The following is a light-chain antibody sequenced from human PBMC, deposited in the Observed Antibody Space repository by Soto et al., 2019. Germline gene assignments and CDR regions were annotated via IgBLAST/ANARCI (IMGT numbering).Light chain of an antibody. J-gene: IGKJ1*01. V-gene: IGKV1-9*01. Sequence: DIQMAQSPSAMSASVGDRVTITCRASQGISSYLAWYQQKPGTAPKVLIYAASTLQSGVPSRFSGSGSGTEFTLTISSLQPEDFATYYCQQSYSTPPTFGQGTKVDIK. CDR2: AAS. CDR1: QGISSY. CDR3: QQSYSTPPT.